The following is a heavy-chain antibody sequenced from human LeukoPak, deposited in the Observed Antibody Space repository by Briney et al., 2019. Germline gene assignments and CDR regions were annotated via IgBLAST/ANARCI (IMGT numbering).Heavy chain of an antibody. CDR1: GGSISTYY. V-gene: IGHV4-59*01. J-gene: IGHJ4*02. Sequence: SETLSLTCTVSGGSISTYYWSWIRQPPGRGLEWIGYISYSGSTNYSPSLKSRVTISADTSKNQFSLKLSSVTAADTAVYYCAKSRGSGSYFDSWGQGTLVTVSS. CDR3: AKSRGSGSYFDS. D-gene: IGHD3-10*01. CDR2: ISYSGST.